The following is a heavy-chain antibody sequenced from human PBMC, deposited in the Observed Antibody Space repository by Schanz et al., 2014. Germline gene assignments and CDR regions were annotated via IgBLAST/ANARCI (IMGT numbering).Heavy chain of an antibody. CDR3: ARDSDVSKYNLFDS. J-gene: IGHJ5*01. Sequence: QVQLVQSGSEVKKPGASVKVSCKSSGYTFTSYYMHWMRQAPGQGLEWMGWINPNSGGTNYAQKFQGRVTMTRDTSISTVYMELTRLTFDDTAIYYCARDSDVSKYNLFDSWGQGTLVTVSS. CDR1: GYTFTSYY. V-gene: IGHV1-2*02. CDR2: INPNSGGT.